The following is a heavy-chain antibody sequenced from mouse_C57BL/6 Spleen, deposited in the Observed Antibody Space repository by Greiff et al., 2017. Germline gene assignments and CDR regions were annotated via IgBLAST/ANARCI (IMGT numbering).Heavy chain of an antibody. CDR3: ARRWLRAMDY. CDR1: GYTFTSYW. Sequence: QVQLQQPGAELVKPGASVKLSCKASGYTFTSYWMQWVKQRPGQGLEWIGEIDPSDSYTNYNQKFKGKATLTVDTSSSTAYMQLSSLTSEDSAVYYCARRWLRAMDYWGQGTSVTDSS. D-gene: IGHD2-2*01. CDR2: IDPSDSYT. V-gene: IGHV1-50*01. J-gene: IGHJ4*01.